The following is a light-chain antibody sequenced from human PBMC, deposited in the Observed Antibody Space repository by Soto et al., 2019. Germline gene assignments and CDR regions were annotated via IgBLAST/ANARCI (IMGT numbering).Light chain of an antibody. CDR3: QKYPGSIT. CDR1: QSGSGNY. V-gene: IGKV3-20*01. CDR2: GAS. Sequence: IVLTQSPGTLSLSPGERATLSCRASQSGSGNYLAWYQQKPGQAPRLLIYGASNRVSGIPNRFSGSGSGTDFTLTISRLEPEDFAVYSCQKYPGSITLGGGTKLEIK. J-gene: IGKJ4*01.